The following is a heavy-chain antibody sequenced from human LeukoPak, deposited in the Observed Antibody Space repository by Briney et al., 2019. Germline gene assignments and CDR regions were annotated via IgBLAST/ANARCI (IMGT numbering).Heavy chain of an antibody. V-gene: IGHV4-34*01. CDR3: ASAKEILRYFDWLLGPGEPNRRMFDY. CDR2: INHSGST. CDR1: GGSFSGYY. Sequence: PSETLSLTCAVYGGSFSGYYWSWIRQPPGKGLEWIGEINHSGSTNYNPSLKSRVTISVDTSKNQFSLKLSSVTAADTAVYYCASAKEILRYFDWLLGPGEPNRRMFDYWGQGTLVTVSS. D-gene: IGHD3-9*01. J-gene: IGHJ4*02.